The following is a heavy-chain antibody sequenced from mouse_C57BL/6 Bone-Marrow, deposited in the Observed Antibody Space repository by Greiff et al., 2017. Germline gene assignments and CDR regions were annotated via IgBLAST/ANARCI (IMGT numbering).Heavy chain of an antibody. CDR1: GFSLTSYG. V-gene: IGHV2-6-1*01. D-gene: IGHD2-5*01. CDR2: IWSDGST. Sequence: VQLVESGPGLVAPSQSLSITCTFSGFSLTSYGVHWVRQPPGKGLEWLVVIWSDGSTTYNSALKSRLSISKDNSKSQVFLKMNSLQTDDTAMYYCARHKNYSNPYAMDYWGQGASVTVSS. J-gene: IGHJ4*01. CDR3: ARHKNYSNPYAMDY.